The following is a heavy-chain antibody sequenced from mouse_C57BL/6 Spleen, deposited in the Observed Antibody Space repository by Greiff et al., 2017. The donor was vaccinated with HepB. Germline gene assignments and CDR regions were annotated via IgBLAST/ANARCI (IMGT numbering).Heavy chain of an antibody. D-gene: IGHD2-1*01. CDR2: INPNNGGT. CDR3: ARRDFYYGNSYWYFDV. Sequence: EVQLQQSGPELVKPGASVKIPCKASGYTFTDYNMDWVKQSHGKSLEWIGDINPNNGGTIYNQKFKGKATLTVDKSSSTAYMELRSLTSEDTAVYYCARRDFYYGNSYWYFDVWGTGTTVTVSS. CDR1: GYTFTDYN. V-gene: IGHV1-18*01. J-gene: IGHJ1*03.